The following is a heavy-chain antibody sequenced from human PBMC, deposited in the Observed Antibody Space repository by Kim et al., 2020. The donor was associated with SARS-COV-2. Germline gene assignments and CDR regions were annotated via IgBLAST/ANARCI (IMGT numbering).Heavy chain of an antibody. D-gene: IGHD4-17*01. CDR2: IYTSGST. V-gene: IGHV4-61*02. CDR3: ARGDYGGNSLFFEY. Sequence: SETLSLTCTVSGGSISSGSYYWSWIRQPAGKGLEWIGRIYTSGSTNYNPSLKSRVTISVDTSKNQYSLKLSSVTAADTAVYYCARGDYGGNSLFFEYWGQGTLVTVSS. CDR1: GGSISSGSYY. J-gene: IGHJ4*02.